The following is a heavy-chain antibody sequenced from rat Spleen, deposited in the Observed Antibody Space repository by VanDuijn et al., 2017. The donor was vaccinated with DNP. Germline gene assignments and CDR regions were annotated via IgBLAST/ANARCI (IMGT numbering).Heavy chain of an antibody. J-gene: IGHJ2*01. CDR1: GFSFSDYA. Sequence: EVQLVESGGGLVQPGTSLKLSCAASGFSFSDYALAWVRQSPKKGLEWVGNIMDEGSGTYYRDSVKGRFTISRDNAKSTLYLKMDSLRSEDTATYYCATHRLRVFHYWGQGVMVTVSS. V-gene: IGHV5S10*01. D-gene: IGHD1-7*01. CDR2: IMDEGSGT. CDR3: ATHRLRVFHY.